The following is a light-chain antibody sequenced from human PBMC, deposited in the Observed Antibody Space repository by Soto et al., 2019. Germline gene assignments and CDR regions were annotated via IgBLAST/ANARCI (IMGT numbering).Light chain of an antibody. CDR3: SSYAHGSIYV. Sequence: QSALTQPASVSGSPGQSITISCTGSSSDVGAYNYVSWYPQHPGKAPKLLIYGVGNRPSGVSARFSGSKSGDTASLTISGLQAEDEADYYCSSYAHGSIYVFGTGTKLTVL. CDR1: SSDVGAYNY. V-gene: IGLV2-14*01. J-gene: IGLJ1*01. CDR2: GVG.